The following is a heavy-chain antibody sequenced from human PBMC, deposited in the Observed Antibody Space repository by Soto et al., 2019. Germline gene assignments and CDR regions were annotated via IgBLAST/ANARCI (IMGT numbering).Heavy chain of an antibody. J-gene: IGHJ5*02. CDR2: LTGSSGNT. Sequence: PGGSLRLSCAASGFTFSSYAMSWVRQAPGKGLEWVSALTGSSGNTYYADSVKGRFTISRDDSKNSLYLQMNSLKIEDTAVYYCARVVGAPNWFDPWGQGTLVTVSS. CDR1: GFTFSSYA. D-gene: IGHD1-26*01. V-gene: IGHV3-23*01. CDR3: ARVVGAPNWFDP.